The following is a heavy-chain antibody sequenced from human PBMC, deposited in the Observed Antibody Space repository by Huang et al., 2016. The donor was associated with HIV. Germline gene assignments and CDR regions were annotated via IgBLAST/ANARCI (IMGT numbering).Heavy chain of an antibody. CDR2: INSDGSST. CDR3: ARDSQQWLVEDY. J-gene: IGHJ4*02. CDR1: GFTFRSYW. V-gene: IGHV3-74*01. D-gene: IGHD6-19*01. Sequence: EVQLVESGGGLVQPGGSLRLSCAASGFTFRSYWMHWVRQAPGKGLVWVSRINSDGSSTSYADSVKGRCTISRDNAKNTLYLQMNSLRAEDTAVYYCARDSQQWLVEDYWGQGTLVTVSS.